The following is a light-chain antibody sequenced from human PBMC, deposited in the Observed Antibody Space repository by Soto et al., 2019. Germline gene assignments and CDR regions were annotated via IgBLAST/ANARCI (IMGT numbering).Light chain of an antibody. CDR3: QQYHGWPPLT. Sequence: EIVMTQSPATLSVSPGQRVTLSCRASQSISSNLAWYQQKPGLPPRLLFYSASARATGTSARFSASGSGTEFSLTISSLQSEDVAIYYCQQYHGWPPLTFGGGNKIQLK. J-gene: IGKJ4*01. V-gene: IGKV3-15*01. CDR2: SAS. CDR1: QSISSN.